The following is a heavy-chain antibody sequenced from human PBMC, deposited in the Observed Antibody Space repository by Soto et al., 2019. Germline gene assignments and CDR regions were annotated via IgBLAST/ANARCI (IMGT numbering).Heavy chain of an antibody. CDR1: GYTFTSYA. CDR3: ARGLGLYYFDY. J-gene: IGHJ4*02. CDR2: INTGNGNT. Sequence: ASVKVSCKASGYTFTSYAMHWVRQAPGQRLEWMGWINTGNGNTKYSQKFQGRVTITRDTSASTAYMELSSLRSEDTAVYYCARGLGLYYFDYWGQGTLVTVSS. V-gene: IGHV1-3*04. D-gene: IGHD1-26*01.